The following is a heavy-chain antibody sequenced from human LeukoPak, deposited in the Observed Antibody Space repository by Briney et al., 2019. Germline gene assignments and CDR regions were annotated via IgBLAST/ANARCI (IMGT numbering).Heavy chain of an antibody. CDR3: ARDSYYDSSGYYFFDY. V-gene: IGHV3-33*01. CDR2: IWYDGSDK. CDR1: GFTFSSYG. D-gene: IGHD3-22*01. J-gene: IGHJ4*02. Sequence: PGGSLRLSCAASGFTFSSYGMHWVRQAPGKGLEWVALIWYDGSDKYCVDSVKGRFTISRDNSKNALYLQMTSLRAEDTAVYYCARDSYYDSSGYYFFDYWGQGTLVTVSS.